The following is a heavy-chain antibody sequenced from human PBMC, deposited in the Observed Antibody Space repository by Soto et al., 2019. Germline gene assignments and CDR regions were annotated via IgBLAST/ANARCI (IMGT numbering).Heavy chain of an antibody. D-gene: IGHD2-8*01. CDR1: GYTFTAYA. Sequence: ASVKVSCKASGYTFTAYAFNWVRQAPGQGLEWMGWISAYSGNTKYAQKLQGRVTMTTDTSTTTAYMELTSLTSDDTAIYYCARAISLIMAAPAYWGQGTLVTVSS. CDR2: ISAYSGNT. J-gene: IGHJ4*02. V-gene: IGHV1-18*01. CDR3: ARAISLIMAAPAY.